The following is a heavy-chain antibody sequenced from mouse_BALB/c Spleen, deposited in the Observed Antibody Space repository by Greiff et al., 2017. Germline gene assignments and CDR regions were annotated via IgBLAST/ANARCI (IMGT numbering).Heavy chain of an antibody. Sequence: EVKLVESGPGLVKPSQSLSLTCTVTGYSITSDYAWNWIRQFPGNKLEWMGYISYSGSTSYNPSLKSRISITRDTSKNQFFLQLNSVTTEDTATYYCARSLRLRGDFDVWGAGTTVTVSS. J-gene: IGHJ1*01. CDR1: GYSITSDYA. V-gene: IGHV3-2*02. CDR3: ARSLRLRGDFDV. CDR2: ISYSGST. D-gene: IGHD1-2*01.